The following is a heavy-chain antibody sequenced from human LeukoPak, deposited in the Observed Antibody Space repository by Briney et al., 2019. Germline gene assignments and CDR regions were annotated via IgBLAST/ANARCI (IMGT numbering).Heavy chain of an antibody. CDR2: ISSSSSYI. J-gene: IGHJ3*02. Sequence: GGSLRLSCAASGFTFSSYSMNWVRQAPGKGLEWVSSISSSSSYIYYADSVKGRFTISRDNAKNSLYLQMNSLRAEDTAVYYCARDFGNEEDDAFDIWGQGTMVTVSS. D-gene: IGHD3-3*01. CDR1: GFTFSSYS. V-gene: IGHV3-21*01. CDR3: ARDFGNEEDDAFDI.